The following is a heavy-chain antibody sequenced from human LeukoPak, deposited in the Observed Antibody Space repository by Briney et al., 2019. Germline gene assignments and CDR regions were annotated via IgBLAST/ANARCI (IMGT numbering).Heavy chain of an antibody. CDR1: GFTFSSYA. J-gene: IGHJ4*02. Sequence: GGSLRLSCAASGFTFSSYAMTWVRQAPDKGLEWVSAISGSDGSTYYADSVKGRFTISRDDSQNTLYLQMNSLSAEDTAVYYCAKVETSGGANCYALDYWGQGTLVTVST. CDR2: ISGSDGST. V-gene: IGHV3-23*01. CDR3: AKVETSGGANCYALDY. D-gene: IGHD2-2*01.